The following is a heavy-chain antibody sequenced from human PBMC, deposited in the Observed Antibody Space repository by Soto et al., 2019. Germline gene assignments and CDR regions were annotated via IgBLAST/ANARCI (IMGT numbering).Heavy chain of an antibody. CDR1: GVSSTSFY. J-gene: IGHJ4*02. V-gene: IGHV4-59*01. Sequence: LSLTCTVSGVSSTSFYWSWIRQSPGKGLEWIGYIFDNGDVKYNPSLMSRLTMSIDMSKNEFSLRLKSVTAADTAMYYCARGWGSKWYYFDSWGEGTLVTVSS. CDR2: IFDNGDV. CDR3: ARGWGSKWYYFDS. D-gene: IGHD3-16*01.